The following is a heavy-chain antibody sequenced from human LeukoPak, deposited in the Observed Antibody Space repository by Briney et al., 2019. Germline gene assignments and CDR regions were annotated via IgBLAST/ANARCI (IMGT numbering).Heavy chain of an antibody. CDR3: AREVRDSSSWYQQGFDP. CDR1: GGSISSYY. CDR2: IYYSGST. D-gene: IGHD6-13*01. Sequence: SETLSLTCTVSGGSISSYYWSWIRQPPGKGLEWIGYIYYSGSTNYNPSLKSRVTISVDTFKNQFSLKLSSVTAADTAVYYCAREVRDSSSWYQQGFDPWGQGTLVTVSS. J-gene: IGHJ5*02. V-gene: IGHV4-59*01.